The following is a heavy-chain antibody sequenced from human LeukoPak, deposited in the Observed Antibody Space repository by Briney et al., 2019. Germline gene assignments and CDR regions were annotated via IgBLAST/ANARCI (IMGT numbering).Heavy chain of an antibody. CDR3: ARGLSFCDY. D-gene: IGHD3-3*01. V-gene: IGHV3-53*01. CDR2: IYSGGTT. J-gene: IGHJ4*02. Sequence: GGSLRLSCAASGFIVSSNYVSWVRQAPAKGLEWVSVIYSGGTTYYADSVKGRFTMSRDNSKNTLYLQMNSLRAEDTAVYYCARGLSFCDYWGQGTLVTVSS. CDR1: GFIVSSNY.